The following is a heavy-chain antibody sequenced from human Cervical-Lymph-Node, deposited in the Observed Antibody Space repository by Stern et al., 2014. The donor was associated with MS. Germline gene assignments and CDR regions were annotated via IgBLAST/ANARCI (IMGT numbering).Heavy chain of an antibody. V-gene: IGHV4-31*03. D-gene: IGHD6-13*01. Sequence: QLQLQESDPGLVKPSQTLSLTCTVSGGSISSGGYYWSWIRQHPGKGLEWIGYIYYSGSTYYNPSLKSRVTISVDTSKNQFSLKLSSVTAADTAVYYCARSSIAAAGTESLFDYWGQGTLVTVSS. J-gene: IGHJ4*02. CDR3: ARSSIAAAGTESLFDY. CDR2: IYYSGST. CDR1: GGSISSGGYY.